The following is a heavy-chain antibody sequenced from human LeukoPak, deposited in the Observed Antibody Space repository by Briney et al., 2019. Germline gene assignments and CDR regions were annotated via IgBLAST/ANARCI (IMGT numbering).Heavy chain of an antibody. CDR3: APGIAVAGTDSDAFDI. CDR2: INTNTGNP. D-gene: IGHD6-19*01. CDR1: GYTFTSYA. Sequence: ASVKVSCKASGYTFTSYAMNWVRQAPGQGLEWMGWINTNTGNPTYAQGFTGRFVFSLDTSVSTAYLQISSLKAEDTAVYYCAPGIAVAGTDSDAFDIWGQGTMVTVSS. J-gene: IGHJ3*02. V-gene: IGHV7-4-1*02.